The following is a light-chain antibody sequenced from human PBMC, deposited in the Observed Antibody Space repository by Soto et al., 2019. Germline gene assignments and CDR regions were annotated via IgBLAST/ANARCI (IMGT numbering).Light chain of an antibody. CDR3: LQYHTYPWT. CDR1: QSISNY. CDR2: AAF. Sequence: DIQMTQSPSSLSASVGDRVTIACRASQSISNYLNWYQQRPGKAPELLIYAAFSLQSGVPSRFSGSGSGTDFSLTITSLQPENFATYFCLQYHTYPWTFGQGTKVDIK. J-gene: IGKJ1*01. V-gene: IGKV1-39*01.